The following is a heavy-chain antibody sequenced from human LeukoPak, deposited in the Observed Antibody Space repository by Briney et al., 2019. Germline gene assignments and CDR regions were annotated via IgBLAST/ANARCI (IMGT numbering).Heavy chain of an antibody. V-gene: IGHV4-34*01. CDR3: ARGPPQFCSSTSCYAGAYYYYYYMDV. D-gene: IGHD2-2*01. Sequence: PSETLSLTCAVYGGSFSGYYWSWIRQPPGKGRGWIGEINHSGSTNYNPSLKSRVTISVDTSKNQFSLKLSSVTAADTAVYYCARGPPQFCSSTSCYAGAYYYYYYMDVRGKGTTVTVSS. CDR2: INHSGST. J-gene: IGHJ6*03. CDR1: GGSFSGYY.